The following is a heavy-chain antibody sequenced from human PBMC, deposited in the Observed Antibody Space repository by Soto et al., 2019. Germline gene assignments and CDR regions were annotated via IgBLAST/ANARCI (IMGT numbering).Heavy chain of an antibody. D-gene: IGHD3-10*02. CDR2: TNYGGAT. CDR1: GESFSGHF. CDR3: ARGGITPSMFFFDY. Sequence: QVQLHQWGTGLLKPSETLSLTCSVSGESFSGHFWTWIRQPPGKGLEWIGETNYGGATHYNASVTSRLSMSVDTTKKQVSLKVTSVTAADTAVYYCARGGITPSMFFFDYWGKGTLVIVSS. J-gene: IGHJ4*02. V-gene: IGHV4-34*01.